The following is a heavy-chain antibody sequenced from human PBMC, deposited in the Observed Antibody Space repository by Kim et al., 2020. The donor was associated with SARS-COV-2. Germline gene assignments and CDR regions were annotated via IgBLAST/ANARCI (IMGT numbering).Heavy chain of an antibody. Sequence: ADSVKGRFTISRDNSKNTLYLQMNSLRAEDTAVYYCAKKVTVTTGYYFDYWGQGTLVTVSS. J-gene: IGHJ4*02. CDR3: AKKVTVTTGYYFDY. D-gene: IGHD4-17*01. V-gene: IGHV3-23*01.